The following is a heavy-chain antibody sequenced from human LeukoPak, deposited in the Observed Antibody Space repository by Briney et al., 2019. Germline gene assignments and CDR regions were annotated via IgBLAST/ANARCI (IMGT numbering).Heavy chain of an antibody. J-gene: IGHJ4*02. Sequence: SETLSLTCTVSGGSISSSSYYWGWIRQPPGKGLEWIGSIYYSGSTYYNPSLKSRVTISVDTSKNQFSLKLSSVTAADTAVYYCARVWSSGWPDYWGQGTLVTVSS. CDR3: ARVWSSGWPDY. D-gene: IGHD6-19*01. V-gene: IGHV4-39*01. CDR2: IYYSGST. CDR1: GGSISSSSYY.